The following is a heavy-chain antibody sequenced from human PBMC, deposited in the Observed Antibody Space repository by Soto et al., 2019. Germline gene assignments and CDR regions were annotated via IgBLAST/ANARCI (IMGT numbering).Heavy chain of an antibody. J-gene: IGHJ4*02. CDR2: IYDSGST. CDR3: ARDRHYYDSSGIDY. CDR1: GGSISSGDYY. D-gene: IGHD3-22*01. Sequence: SETLSLTCTVSGGSISSGDYYWSWLRQPPGKGLEWVGYIYDSGSTYYNPSINSRVTISVDTSKNQFSLKLSAVTAADTAVYYCARDRHYYDSSGIDYWGQGILVTVSS. V-gene: IGHV4-30-4*08.